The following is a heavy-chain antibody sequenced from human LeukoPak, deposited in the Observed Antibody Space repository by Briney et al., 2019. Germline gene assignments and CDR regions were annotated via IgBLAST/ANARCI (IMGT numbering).Heavy chain of an antibody. CDR1: GGSISSYY. CDR3: ARYYDSSGYSPKSYYYYYYMDV. Sequence: SETLSLTCTVSGGSISSYYWSWIRQPPGKGLEWIGYIYYSGSTNYNPSLKSRVTISVDTSKNQFSLKLSSVTAADTAVYYCARYYDSSGYSPKSYYYYYYMDVWGKGTTVTVSS. CDR2: IYYSGST. V-gene: IGHV4-59*01. D-gene: IGHD3-22*01. J-gene: IGHJ6*03.